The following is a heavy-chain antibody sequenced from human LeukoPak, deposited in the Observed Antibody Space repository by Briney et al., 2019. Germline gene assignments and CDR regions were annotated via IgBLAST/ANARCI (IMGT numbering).Heavy chain of an antibody. D-gene: IGHD5-18*01. J-gene: IGHJ3*01. CDR3: ATGKYSHAY. Sequence: QPGGSLRLSCAASGFTFSSFEMNWVRQAPGKGLEWISYIHSSGSSIYYADSVKGRFTISRDNAKNSLYLQMNSLRAEDTAVYYCATGKYSHAYWGQGTMVTVSS. V-gene: IGHV3-48*03. CDR2: IHSSGSSI. CDR1: GFTFSSFE.